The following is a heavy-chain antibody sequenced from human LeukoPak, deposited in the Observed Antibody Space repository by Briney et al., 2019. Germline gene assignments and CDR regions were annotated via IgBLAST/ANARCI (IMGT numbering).Heavy chain of an antibody. CDR1: GGSISSYY. Sequence: SETLSLTCTVSGGSISSYYWSWIRQPPGKGLEWIGYIYYSGSTNYNPSLKSRVTISVDTSKNQFSLRLSSVTAAGTAVYYCAIMTYYDFWSGYSGGGAFDIWGQGTMVTVSS. CDR2: IYYSGST. D-gene: IGHD3-3*01. J-gene: IGHJ3*02. V-gene: IGHV4-59*01. CDR3: AIMTYYDFWSGYSGGGAFDI.